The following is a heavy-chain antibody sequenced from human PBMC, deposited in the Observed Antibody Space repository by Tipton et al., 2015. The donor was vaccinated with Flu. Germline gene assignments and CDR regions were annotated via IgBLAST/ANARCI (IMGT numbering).Heavy chain of an antibody. CDR2: IYHTGST. J-gene: IGHJ4*02. D-gene: IGHD1-1*01. CDR1: GYSISSGYY. Sequence: TLSLTCIVSGYSISSGYYWGWIRQPPGKGLEWIGSIYHTGSTYYNPSLKSRVTISVDTSKNQFSLKLSSVTAADTAVYYCATAVNWYYFDYWGQGTLVTVSS. V-gene: IGHV4-38-2*02. CDR3: ATAVNWYYFDY.